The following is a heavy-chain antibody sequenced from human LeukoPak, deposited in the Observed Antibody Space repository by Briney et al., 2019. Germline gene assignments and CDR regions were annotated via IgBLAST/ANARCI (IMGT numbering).Heavy chain of an antibody. J-gene: IGHJ6*02. Sequence: ASVTVSCKASGYTFAAYGFSWVRQAPGQGLEWMGWISGYNGDTNYAQRLQGRVTMTTDTSRSTAYMELRSLRSDDTAVYYCARLGSPFDIIPNTMDVWGQGTTVTVSS. CDR2: ISGYNGDT. D-gene: IGHD3-9*01. V-gene: IGHV1-18*01. CDR3: ARLGSPFDIIPNTMDV. CDR1: GYTFAAYG.